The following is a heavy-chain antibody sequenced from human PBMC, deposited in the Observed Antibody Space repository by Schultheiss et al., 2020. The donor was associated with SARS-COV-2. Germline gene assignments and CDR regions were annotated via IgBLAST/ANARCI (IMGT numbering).Heavy chain of an antibody. CDR3: ASTVVEDYGDYGFDY. CDR1: GGSISSGGYY. Sequence: SQTLSLTCTVSGGSISSGGYYWSWIRQHPGKGLEWIGYIYYSGSTYYNPSLKSRVTMSVDTSKNQFSLKLSSVTAADTAVYYCASTVVEDYGDYGFDYWGQGTLVTVSS. J-gene: IGHJ4*02. CDR2: IYYSGST. D-gene: IGHD4-17*01. V-gene: IGHV4-31*03.